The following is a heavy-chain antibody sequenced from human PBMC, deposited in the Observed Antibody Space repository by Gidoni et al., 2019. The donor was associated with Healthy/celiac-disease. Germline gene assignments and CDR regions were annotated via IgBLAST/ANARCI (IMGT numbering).Heavy chain of an antibody. CDR1: GFTFSSYS. CDR2: ISSSSSYI. V-gene: IGHV3-21*01. D-gene: IGHD6-19*01. CDR3: ARGPRGRSGWYVGY. Sequence: EVQLVESGGGLVKPGGSLRLSCAASGFTFSSYSMNWVRQAPGKGLECVSSISSSSSYIYYADSLKGRFTISRDNAKNSLYLQMNSLRAEDTAVYYCARGPRGRSGWYVGYWGQGTLVTVSS. J-gene: IGHJ4*02.